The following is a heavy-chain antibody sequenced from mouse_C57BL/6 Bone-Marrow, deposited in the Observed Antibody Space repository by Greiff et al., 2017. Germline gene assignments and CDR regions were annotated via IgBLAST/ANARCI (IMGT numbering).Heavy chain of an antibody. Sequence: VQVVESGAELVRPGTSVKVSCKASGYAFTNYLIAWVKQRPGQGLEWIGVINPGSGGTNYNEKFKGKATLTADKSSSTAYMQLSSLTSEDSAVYFGARHDGYRYWYFDVWGTGTTVTVSS. J-gene: IGHJ1*03. D-gene: IGHD2-3*01. CDR1: GYAFTNYL. CDR3: ARHDGYRYWYFDV. V-gene: IGHV1-54*01. CDR2: INPGSGGT.